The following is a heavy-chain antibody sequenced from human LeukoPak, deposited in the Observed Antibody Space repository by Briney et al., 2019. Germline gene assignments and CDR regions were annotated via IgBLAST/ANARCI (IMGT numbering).Heavy chain of an antibody. CDR3: ARDSNSSGWIDAFDI. Sequence: GGSLRLSCAASGFAFNSYGMSWVRQAPGKGLEWVSFITGSGGTAYFADSVKGRFTISRDSPKNTLYLHMNSLRAEDTAVYYCARDSNSSGWIDAFDIWGQGTMVTVSS. J-gene: IGHJ3*02. CDR2: ITGSGGTA. CDR1: GFAFNSYG. D-gene: IGHD6-19*01. V-gene: IGHV3-23*01.